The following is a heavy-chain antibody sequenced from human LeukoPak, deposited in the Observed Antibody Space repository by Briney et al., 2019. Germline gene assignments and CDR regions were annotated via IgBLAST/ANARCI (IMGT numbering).Heavy chain of an antibody. CDR2: IYYSGTT. V-gene: IGHV4-34*01. CDR1: GGSFSGYY. J-gene: IGHJ5*02. Sequence: ASETLSLTCAVYGGSFSGYYWSWIRQPPGKGLEWIASIYYSGTTHYNPSLKSRVTMSVDTSKNQFSLKLSSVTAADTAVYYCARVNTQGVPSPWGQGILVTVSS. D-gene: IGHD3-16*01. CDR3: ARVNTQGVPSP.